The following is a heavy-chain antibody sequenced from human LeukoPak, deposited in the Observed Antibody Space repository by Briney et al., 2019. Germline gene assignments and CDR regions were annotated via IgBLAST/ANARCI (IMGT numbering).Heavy chain of an antibody. CDR2: ISGSGGST. CDR3: GRGRYGSGRLYFDH. CDR1: GFTFSSYA. Sequence: GGSLRLSCAASGFTFSSYAMSWVRQAPGKGLEWVSGISGSGGSTYYADSVKGRFTISRDNSKNTLYLQMNNLRAEDTAVHYCGRGRYGSGRLYFDHWGQGTLVTVSS. J-gene: IGHJ4*02. D-gene: IGHD3-10*01. V-gene: IGHV3-23*01.